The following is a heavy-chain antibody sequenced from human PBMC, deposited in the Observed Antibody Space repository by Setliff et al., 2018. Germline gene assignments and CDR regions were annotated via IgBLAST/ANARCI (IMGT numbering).Heavy chain of an antibody. CDR2: INHSGST. CDR3: ARGWEYYDYVWGSYRSLAFDY. Sequence: KASETLSLTCAVYGGSFSGYYWSWIRQPPGKGLEWIGEINHSGSTNYNPSLKSRVTISVDTSKNQFSLKLSSVTAADTAVYYCARGWEYYDYVWGSYRSLAFDYWGQGTLVTVS. J-gene: IGHJ4*02. V-gene: IGHV4-34*01. CDR1: GGSFSGYY. D-gene: IGHD3-16*02.